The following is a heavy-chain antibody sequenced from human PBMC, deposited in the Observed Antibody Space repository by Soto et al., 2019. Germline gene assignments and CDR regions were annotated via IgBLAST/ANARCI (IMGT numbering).Heavy chain of an antibody. V-gene: IGHV4-31*03. CDR2: IYYSGST. CDR3: ARVGRKYYYDSSGYYYVPYYFDY. D-gene: IGHD3-22*01. Sequence: TLSLTCTVSGGSISSGCYYWSWIRQHPGKGLEWIGYIYYSGSTYYNPSLKSRVTISLDTSKNQFSLKLSSLTAADTAVYYCARVGRKYYYDSSGYYYVPYYFDYWGQGTLVTVSS. J-gene: IGHJ4*02. CDR1: GGSISSGCYY.